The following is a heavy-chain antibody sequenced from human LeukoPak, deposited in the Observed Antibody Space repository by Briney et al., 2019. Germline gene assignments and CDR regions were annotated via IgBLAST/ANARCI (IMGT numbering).Heavy chain of an antibody. J-gene: IGHJ4*02. D-gene: IGHD5-18*01. CDR2: IIPIFGTA. Sequence: ASVTVPCTASGYTFTIYAISWVRQAPGQGLEWMGGIIPIFGTANYAQKFQGRVTITADESTSTAYMELSSLRSEDTAVYYCARGPGYSYASDYWGQGTLVTVSS. CDR1: GYTFTIYA. V-gene: IGHV1-69*13. CDR3: ARGPGYSYASDY.